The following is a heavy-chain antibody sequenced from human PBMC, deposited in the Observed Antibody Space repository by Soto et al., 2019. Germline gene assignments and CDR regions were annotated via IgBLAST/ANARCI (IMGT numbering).Heavy chain of an antibody. CDR1: GDSVSSNNAA. Sequence: SQTLSLTCAISGDSVSSNNAAWNWIRQSPSRGLEWLGRTYYRSKWYHXYAXXXXGRITINPDXSKNQFSLQLNSVAPEDAAVYYCARTNGYLDDWGQGTLVTVS. J-gene: IGHJ4*02. D-gene: IGHD4-17*01. V-gene: IGHV6-1*01. CDR2: TYYRSKWYH. CDR3: ARTNGYLDD.